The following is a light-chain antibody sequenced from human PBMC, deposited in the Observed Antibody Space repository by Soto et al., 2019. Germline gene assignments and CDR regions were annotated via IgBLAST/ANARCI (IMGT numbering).Light chain of an antibody. CDR3: QQYGSSPQT. V-gene: IGKV3-20*01. Sequence: EIVLTQSPGALSLSPGERATLSCRASQSVSSSYFAWYQQKPGQAPRLLIYGASSRATGIPDRFSGSGSGTDCTLTISRLEPEDFAVYYCQQYGSSPQTFGQGTKLEIK. CDR2: GAS. J-gene: IGKJ1*01. CDR1: QSVSSSY.